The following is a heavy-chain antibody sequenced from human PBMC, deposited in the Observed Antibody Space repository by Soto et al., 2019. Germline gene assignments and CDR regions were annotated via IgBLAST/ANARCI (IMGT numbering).Heavy chain of an antibody. CDR1: GYTLTSFY. Sequence: QVQLVQPGAEVKKPGASVKLSCKASGYTLTSFYIHWVRQAPGQGLEWMGIINPNGGSTNYAHNFQGRVTMTRDTSTSTVYMDLSSLRSEDTAVYYCARGLASGDYRGQGTLVTVSS. V-gene: IGHV1-46*03. CDR2: INPNGGST. CDR3: ARGLASGDY. D-gene: IGHD6-6*01. J-gene: IGHJ4*02.